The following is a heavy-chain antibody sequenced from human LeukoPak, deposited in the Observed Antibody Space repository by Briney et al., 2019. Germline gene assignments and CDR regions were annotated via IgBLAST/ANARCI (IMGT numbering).Heavy chain of an antibody. Sequence: ASVNVSCKPSGYSFTSYAMNWVRQAPGPGLEWVGWINTNTGNPTYAQGFTGRFVCSLDTSVSTAYLQISSLKAEDTAVYYCARGAHSWQQLVPDYWGQRTLVSASS. CDR3: ARGAHSWQQLVPDY. J-gene: IGHJ4*02. CDR1: GYSFTSYA. D-gene: IGHD6-13*01. V-gene: IGHV7-4-1*02. CDR2: INTNTGNP.